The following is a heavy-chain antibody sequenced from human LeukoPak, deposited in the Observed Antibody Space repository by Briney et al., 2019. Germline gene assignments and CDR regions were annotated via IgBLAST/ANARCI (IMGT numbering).Heavy chain of an antibody. Sequence: PGGSLRLSCAASGFTFSNAWMSWVRQAPGKGLEWVDRIKSKTDGGTTDYAAPVKGRFTISRDDSKNTLYLQMNSLKTEDTAVYYCTTDPSNPLYYDILTGYKEFDYWGQGTLVTVSS. CDR3: TTDPSNPLYYDILTGYKEFDY. J-gene: IGHJ4*02. CDR1: GFTFSNAW. D-gene: IGHD3-9*01. CDR2: IKSKTDGGTT. V-gene: IGHV3-15*01.